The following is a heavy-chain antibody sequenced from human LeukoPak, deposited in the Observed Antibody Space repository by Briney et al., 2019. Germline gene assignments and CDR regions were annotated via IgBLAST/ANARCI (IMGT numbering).Heavy chain of an antibody. CDR2: IEYSGST. CDR3: AREAVAGTLGDY. D-gene: IGHD6-19*01. J-gene: IGHJ4*02. Sequence: SETLSLICSVSGGSIGSRYHYWGWIRQPPGKGLEWIGSIEYSGSTYYNPPPKSRVIMSVDTSKKQFSLKVTSVTAADTAVYYCAREAVAGTLGDYWGQGTLVTVSS. V-gene: IGHV4-39*01. CDR1: GGSIGSRYHY.